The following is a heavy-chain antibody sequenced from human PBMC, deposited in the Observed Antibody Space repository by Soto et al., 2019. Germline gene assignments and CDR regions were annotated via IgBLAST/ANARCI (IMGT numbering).Heavy chain of an antibody. D-gene: IGHD1-1*01. V-gene: IGHV3-48*01. CDR3: ARDPTTERPNNI. J-gene: IGHJ3*02. CDR2: ISSSSSTI. Sequence: PGGSLRLSCAASGFTFSSYSMNWVRQAPGKGLEWVSYISSSSSTIYYADSVKGRFTISRDNAKNSLYLQMNSLRAEDTAVYYCARDPTTERPNNIWGQGTMVTVSS. CDR1: GFTFSSYS.